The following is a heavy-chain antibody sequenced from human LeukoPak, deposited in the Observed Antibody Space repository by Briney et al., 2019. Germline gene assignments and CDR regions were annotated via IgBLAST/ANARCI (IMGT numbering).Heavy chain of an antibody. Sequence: PGGSLRLSCAASGFTFSSYAMSWVRQAPGKGLEWVSAISGSGGSTYYADSVKGRFTISRDNSKNTLYLQMNSLRAEDTAVYYCGKNGPASRGWYGGFDYWGQGTLVTVSS. CDR2: ISGSGGST. CDR3: GKNGPASRGWYGGFDY. J-gene: IGHJ4*02. CDR1: GFTFSSYA. V-gene: IGHV3-23*01. D-gene: IGHD6-19*01.